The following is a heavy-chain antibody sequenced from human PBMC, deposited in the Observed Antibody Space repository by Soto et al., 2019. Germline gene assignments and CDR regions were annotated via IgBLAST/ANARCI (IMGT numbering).Heavy chain of an antibody. CDR1: GDSVSSNSAA. CDR2: TYYRSKWYN. J-gene: IGHJ3*02. V-gene: IGHV6-1*01. D-gene: IGHD3-9*01. Sequence: PSQTLSLTCAISGDSVSSNSAAWNWIRQSPSRGLEWLGRTYYRSKWYNDYAVSVKSRITINPDTSKNQFSLQLNSVTPEDTAVYYCAREGGESEVLRYFDWLSGAFDIWGQGTMVTVSS. CDR3: AREGGESEVLRYFDWLSGAFDI.